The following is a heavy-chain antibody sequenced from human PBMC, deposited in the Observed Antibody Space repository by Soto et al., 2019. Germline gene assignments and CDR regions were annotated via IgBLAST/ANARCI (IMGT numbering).Heavy chain of an antibody. D-gene: IGHD5-18*01. CDR2: ISYDGSYK. V-gene: IGHV3-30*18. J-gene: IGHJ6*02. CDR1: GFTFSSYG. CDR3: AKDYREEWIQLSYGMDV. Sequence: GGSLRLSCAASGFTFSSYGMHWVRQAPGKGLEWVAVISYDGSYKYYADSVKGRFTISRDNSKNMLYLQMNSLRAEDTAVYYCAKDYREEWIQLSYGMDVWGQGTTVTVSS.